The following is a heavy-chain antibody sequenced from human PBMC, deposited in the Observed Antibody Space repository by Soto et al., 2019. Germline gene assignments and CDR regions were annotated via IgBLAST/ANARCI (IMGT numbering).Heavy chain of an antibody. D-gene: IGHD1-26*01. CDR3: ARFVQWELLRRKDYYGMDV. CDR1: GGSFSGYY. Sequence: PSETLSLTCAVYGGSFSGYYWSWIRQPPGKGLEWIGEINHSGSTNYNPSLKSRVTISVDTSKNQFSLKLSSVTAADTAVYYCARFVQWELLRRKDYYGMDVWGQGTTVTVSS. CDR2: INHSGST. V-gene: IGHV4-34*01. J-gene: IGHJ6*02.